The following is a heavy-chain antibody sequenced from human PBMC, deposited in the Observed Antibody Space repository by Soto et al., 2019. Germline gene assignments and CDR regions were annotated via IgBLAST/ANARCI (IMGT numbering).Heavy chain of an antibody. CDR1: GFSFNSFN. CDR2: ISVSGDNI. D-gene: IGHD3-22*01. CDR3: ARSSYSSGYYGGGWFDP. Sequence: GGSLRLSCLASGFSFNSFNMNWIRRAPGRGLEWVASISVSGDNIYYADSVKGRFTISRDNAKNSLYLQMNSLRAEDTAVYYCARSSYSSGYYGGGWFDPWGQGTLVTVSS. J-gene: IGHJ5*02. V-gene: IGHV3-21*01.